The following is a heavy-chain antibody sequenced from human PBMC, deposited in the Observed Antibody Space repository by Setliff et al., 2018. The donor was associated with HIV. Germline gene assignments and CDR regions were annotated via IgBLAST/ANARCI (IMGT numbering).Heavy chain of an antibody. V-gene: IGHV1-2*02. Sequence: ASVKVSCKASTYTFTDFHFHWVQQAPGKGLEWMGWINPNSGGTNYAQKFQGRVTMTRDTSITTVYMELSRLRSDDTAVYYCARVESGSDYWGQGTLVTVSS. D-gene: IGHD5-12*01. J-gene: IGHJ4*02. CDR1: TYTFTDFH. CDR3: ARVESGSDY. CDR2: INPNSGGT.